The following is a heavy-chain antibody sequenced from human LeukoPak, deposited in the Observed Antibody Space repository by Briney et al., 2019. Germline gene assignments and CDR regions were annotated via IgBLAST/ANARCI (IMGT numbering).Heavy chain of an antibody. CDR3: AIDHPIIPAAPYYYGMDV. D-gene: IGHD2-2*01. J-gene: IGHJ6*02. V-gene: IGHV1-46*01. CDR2: INPSGGST. CDR1: GYTFTSYY. Sequence: ASVKVSCKASGYTFTSYYMHWVRQAPGQGLEWMGIINPSGGSTSYAQKFKGRVTMTRDTATNTVYMQLSSLRSEDTAVYYCAIDHPIIPAAPYYYGMDVLGQETKVTVSS.